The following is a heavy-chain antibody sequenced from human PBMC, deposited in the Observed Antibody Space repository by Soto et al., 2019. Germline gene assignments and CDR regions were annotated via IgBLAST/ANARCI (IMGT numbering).Heavy chain of an antibody. D-gene: IGHD6-13*01. Sequence: PSETLSLTCTVSGGSISSGGYYWSWIRQHPGKGLEWIGYIYYSGSTYYNPSLKSRVTISVDTSKNQFSLKLSSVTAADTAVYYCARDQQQLGFDYWGQGTLVNVSS. CDR3: ARDQQQLGFDY. CDR1: GGSISSGGYY. J-gene: IGHJ4*02. V-gene: IGHV4-31*03. CDR2: IYYSGST.